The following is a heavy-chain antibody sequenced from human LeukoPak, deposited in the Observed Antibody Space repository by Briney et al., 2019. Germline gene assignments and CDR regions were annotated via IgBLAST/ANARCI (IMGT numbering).Heavy chain of an antibody. Sequence: GGSLRLSCAASGFTFSSYGMHWVRQAPGKGLEWVAVIWYDGSNKYYADSVKGRFTISRDNSKNTLYLQMNSLGAEDTAVYYCARAIRSSPVGYCSSTSCYRDAFDIWGQGTMVPVSS. CDR2: IWYDGSNK. J-gene: IGHJ3*02. V-gene: IGHV3-33*01. D-gene: IGHD2-2*01. CDR3: ARAIRSSPVGYCSSTSCYRDAFDI. CDR1: GFTFSSYG.